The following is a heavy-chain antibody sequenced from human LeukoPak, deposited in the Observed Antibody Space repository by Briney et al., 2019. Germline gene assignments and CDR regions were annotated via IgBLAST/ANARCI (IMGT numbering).Heavy chain of an antibody. CDR3: ARSDASGWKDF. CDR1: GYTFTDYY. Sequence: ASVKVSWKASGYTFTDYYMHWVRQAPGQGLEWVGWINSNSGGTNYAQKFQGRVTMTRDTSISAAYMELSRLTSDDAAVYYCARSDASGWKDFWGQGTLVTVSS. D-gene: IGHD6-19*01. J-gene: IGHJ4*02. CDR2: INSNSGGT. V-gene: IGHV1-2*02.